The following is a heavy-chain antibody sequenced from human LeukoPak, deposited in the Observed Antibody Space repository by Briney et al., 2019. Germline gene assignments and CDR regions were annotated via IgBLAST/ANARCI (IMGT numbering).Heavy chain of an antibody. D-gene: IGHD5-24*01. V-gene: IGHV3-23*01. J-gene: IGHJ4*02. CDR1: GFTFSSYV. CDR2: ISGSGGST. CDR3: AKIDGYVISGYFDY. Sequence: GGSLRLSCAASGFTFSSYVMSWVRQAPGKGLEWVSAISGSGGSTYYADSVKGRFTISRDNSKNTLYLQMNSLRAEDTAVYYCAKIDGYVISGYFDYWGRGTLVTVSS.